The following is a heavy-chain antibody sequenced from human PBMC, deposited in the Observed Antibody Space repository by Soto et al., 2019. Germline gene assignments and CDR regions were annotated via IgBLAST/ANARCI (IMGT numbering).Heavy chain of an antibody. CDR3: ARDLPYYDILTGYYNAYYFDY. V-gene: IGHV1-18*01. CDR1: GYTFTRYG. J-gene: IGHJ4*02. CDR2: ISAYNGNT. D-gene: IGHD3-9*01. Sequence: SGKGSCKASGYTFTRYGISWVRQAPGQGHERMGWISAYNGNTNYAQKHQGRVTMTTDTSTSTAYMELRSLRSDDTAVYYCARDLPYYDILTGYYNAYYFDYWGQGTLVTVSS.